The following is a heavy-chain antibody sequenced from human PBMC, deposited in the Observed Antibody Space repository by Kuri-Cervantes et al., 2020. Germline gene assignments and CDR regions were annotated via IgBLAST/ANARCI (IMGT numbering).Heavy chain of an antibody. CDR1: GFTFTSSA. CDR2: IIPIFGTA. J-gene: IGHJ6*03. Sequence: SVKVSCKASGFTFTSSAVQWVRQAPGQGLEWMGGIIPIFGTANYAQKFQGRVTITADKSTSTAYMELSSLRSEDTAVYYCATAVFTGYYYMDVWGKGTTVTVSS. V-gene: IGHV1-69*06. D-gene: IGHD4-11*01. CDR3: ATAVFTGYYYMDV.